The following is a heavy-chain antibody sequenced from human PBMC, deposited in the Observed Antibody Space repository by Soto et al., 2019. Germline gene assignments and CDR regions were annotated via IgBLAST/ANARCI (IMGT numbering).Heavy chain of an antibody. Sequence: GGSLRLSCAASGFTFSDYYMSWIRQAPGKGLEWVSYISTTSIYTNYADSVKGRFTISRDNAKNSLYLQMNSLRGEDTAVYYCARAMNPYDRLDVWGQGTTVTVSS. J-gene: IGHJ6*02. V-gene: IGHV3-11*06. D-gene: IGHD5-12*01. CDR2: ISTTSIYT. CDR1: GFTFSDYY. CDR3: ARAMNPYDRLDV.